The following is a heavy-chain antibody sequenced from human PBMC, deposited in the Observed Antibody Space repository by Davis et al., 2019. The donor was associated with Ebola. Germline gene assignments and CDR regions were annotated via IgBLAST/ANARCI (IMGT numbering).Heavy chain of an antibody. CDR3: ARDFGDIEVVPAAMDV. D-gene: IGHD2-2*01. Sequence: GESLKISCTASGFTFDDYAMTWVRQAPGKGLEWVSGINWNGGSTGYADSVKGRFTISRDNAKNSLYLQMNSLRAEDTAVYYCARDFGDIEVVPAAMDVWGKGTTVTVSS. V-gene: IGHV3-20*04. CDR1: GFTFDDYA. J-gene: IGHJ6*04. CDR2: INWNGGST.